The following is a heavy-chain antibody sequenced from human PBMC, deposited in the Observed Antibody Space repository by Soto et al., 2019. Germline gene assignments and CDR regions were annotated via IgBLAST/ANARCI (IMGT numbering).Heavy chain of an antibody. CDR3: ARGDIGPYYGSGSPPGY. D-gene: IGHD3-10*01. CDR1: GYTFTSYG. Sequence: GASVKVSCKASGYTFTSYGISWVRQAPGQGLEWMGWISAYNGNTNYAQKLQGRVTMTTDTSTSTAYMELRSLRSDDTAVYYCARGDIGPYYGSGSPPGYWGQGTLVTVSS. V-gene: IGHV1-18*01. J-gene: IGHJ4*02. CDR2: ISAYNGNT.